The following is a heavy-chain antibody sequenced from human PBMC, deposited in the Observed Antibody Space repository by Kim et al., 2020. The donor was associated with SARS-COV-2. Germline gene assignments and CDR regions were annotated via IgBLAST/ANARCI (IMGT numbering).Heavy chain of an antibody. V-gene: IGHV3-30*01. J-gene: IGHJ3*02. Sequence: YYADSVKGRFTISRDNSKNTLYLQMNSLRAEDTAVYYCARASYSYGPFDIWGQGTMVTVSS. D-gene: IGHD5-18*01. CDR3: ARASYSYGPFDI.